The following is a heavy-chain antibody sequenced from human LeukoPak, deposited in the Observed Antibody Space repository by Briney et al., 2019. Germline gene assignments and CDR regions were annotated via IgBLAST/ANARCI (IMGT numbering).Heavy chain of an antibody. CDR2: ISWNSGSI. CDR1: GFTFDDYA. J-gene: IGHJ4*02. CDR3: AKEVYCSSTSCLDY. V-gene: IGHV3-9*01. D-gene: IGHD2-2*01. Sequence: GGSLRLSCAASGFTFDDYAMHWVRQAPGKGLKWVSGISWNSGSIGYADSVKGRFTISRDNAKNSLYLQMNSLRAEDTALYYCAKEVYCSSTSCLDYWGQGTLVTVSS.